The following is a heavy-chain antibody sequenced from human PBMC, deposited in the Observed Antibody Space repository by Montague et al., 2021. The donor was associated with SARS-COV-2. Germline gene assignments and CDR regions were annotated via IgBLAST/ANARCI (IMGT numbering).Heavy chain of an antibody. V-gene: IGHV4-31*03. CDR3: ARASGKKRIFGVVISYFDY. CDR2: IYYSGXT. D-gene: IGHD3-3*01. CDR1: GGSISSGGYY. J-gene: IGHJ4*02. Sequence: TLSLTCTVSGGSISSGGYYWSWIRQHPGKGLEWIGYIYYSGXTXYXXXXKXRVTISVDTSKNQFSLKLSSVTAADTAVYYCARASGKKRIFGVVISYFDYGGQGTLVAVSS.